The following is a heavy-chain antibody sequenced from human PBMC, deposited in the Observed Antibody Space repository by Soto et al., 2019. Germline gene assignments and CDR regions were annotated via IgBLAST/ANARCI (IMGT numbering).Heavy chain of an antibody. CDR2: IYYSGST. J-gene: IGHJ2*01. D-gene: IGHD4-17*01. Sequence: PSETLSLTCTVSGGSISSYYWSWIRQPPGKGLEWIGYIYYSGSTNYNPSLKSRVTISVDTSKNQFSLKLSSVTAADTAVYYCARLWDGDYFWYFDLWGRGTLVTVSS. CDR1: GGSISSYY. V-gene: IGHV4-59*08. CDR3: ARLWDGDYFWYFDL.